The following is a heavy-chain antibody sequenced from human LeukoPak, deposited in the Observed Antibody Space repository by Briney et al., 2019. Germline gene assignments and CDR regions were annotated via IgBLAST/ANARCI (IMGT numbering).Heavy chain of an antibody. J-gene: IGHJ3*02. CDR1: GGSFSDYF. D-gene: IGHD2-21*02. CDR3: ARFSRITRGDWGDAFDI. Sequence: AEPLSLTCTVYGGSFSDYFWGWIRQPPGKGLEWIGEIDGGGNTNYRPSLMSRVVVSMDMSKNQFSVTVRSMTVADTAMYYCARFSRITRGDWGDAFDIWDQGTMVTVSS. V-gene: IGHV4-34*01. CDR2: IDGGGNT.